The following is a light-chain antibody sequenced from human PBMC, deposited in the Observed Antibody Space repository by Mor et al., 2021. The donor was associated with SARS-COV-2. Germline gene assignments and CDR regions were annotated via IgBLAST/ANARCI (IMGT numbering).Light chain of an antibody. Sequence: TAPKLIIYGNSNRPSGVPDRFSGSKSGTSASLAITGLQAEDEADYYCQSYDSSPVFGGGTKLTVL. CDR3: QSYDSSPV. V-gene: IGLV1-40*01. CDR2: GNS. J-gene: IGLJ3*02.